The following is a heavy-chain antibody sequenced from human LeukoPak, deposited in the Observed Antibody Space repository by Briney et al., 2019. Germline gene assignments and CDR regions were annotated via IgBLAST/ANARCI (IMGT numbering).Heavy chain of an antibody. D-gene: IGHD3-10*01. CDR2: IYSGGST. Sequence: GGSLRLSCTASGFTVSSNYMSWVRQAPGKGLEWVSVIYSGGSTHYADSVKGRITISRDNSKNTPYLQMNSLRAEDTAVYYCATVGLTMVRGVRYYYNGMDVWGQGTTVTVSS. V-gene: IGHV3-66*01. J-gene: IGHJ6*02. CDR3: ATVGLTMVRGVRYYYNGMDV. CDR1: GFTVSSNY.